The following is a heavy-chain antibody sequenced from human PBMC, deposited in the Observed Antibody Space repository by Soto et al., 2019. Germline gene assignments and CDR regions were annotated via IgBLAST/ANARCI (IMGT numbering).Heavy chain of an antibody. J-gene: IGHJ4*02. Sequence: GGSLRLSCAASGFTFSSYGMHWVRQAPGKGLEWVAVISYDGSNKYYADSVKGRFTISRDNSKNTLYLQMNSLRAEDTAVYYCAKDSGYDQMILTYYFDYWGQGTLVTVSS. D-gene: IGHD5-12*01. V-gene: IGHV3-30*18. CDR3: AKDSGYDQMILTYYFDY. CDR2: ISYDGSNK. CDR1: GFTFSSYG.